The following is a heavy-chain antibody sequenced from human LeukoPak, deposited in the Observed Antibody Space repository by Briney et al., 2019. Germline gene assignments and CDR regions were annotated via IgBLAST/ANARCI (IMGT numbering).Heavy chain of an antibody. CDR2: ISYDGSNK. CDR1: GFTFSSYA. J-gene: IGHJ4*02. D-gene: IGHD3-16*02. Sequence: GGSLRLSCAASGFTFSSYAMHWVRQAPGKGLEWVAVISYDGSNKYYADSVKGRFTISRDNSKNTLYLQMNSLRAEDTAVYYCARDFGVYDYVWGSYRYGSPGDYWGQGTLVTVSS. V-gene: IGHV3-30-3*01. CDR3: ARDFGVYDYVWGSYRYGSPGDY.